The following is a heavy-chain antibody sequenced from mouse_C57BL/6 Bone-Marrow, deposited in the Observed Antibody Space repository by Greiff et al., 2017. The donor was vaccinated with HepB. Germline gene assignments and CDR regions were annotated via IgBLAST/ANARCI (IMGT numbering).Heavy chain of an antibody. J-gene: IGHJ1*03. Sequence: QVQLQQSGAELMKPGASVKLSCKATGYTFTGYWIEWVKQRPGHGLEWIGEILPGSGSTNYNEKFKGKATFTADTSSNTAYMQLSSLTTEDSAIYYCASIPRRYYGSSYWYVDVWGTGTTVTVSS. CDR3: ASIPRRYYGSSYWYVDV. CDR1: GYTFTGYW. CDR2: ILPGSGST. V-gene: IGHV1-9*01. D-gene: IGHD1-1*01.